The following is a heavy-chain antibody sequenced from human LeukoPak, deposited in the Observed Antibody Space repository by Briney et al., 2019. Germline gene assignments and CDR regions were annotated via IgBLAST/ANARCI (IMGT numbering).Heavy chain of an antibody. CDR1: GFTFNRCW. CDR3: TSWGDTTAEYFQR. V-gene: IGHV3-7*01. CDR2: INPDGRDT. J-gene: IGHJ1*01. Sequence: GGSLGLSCVVSGFTFNRCWMNWVRQAPGKGLEWVAHINPDGRDTYYVDSVKGRFIISRDNAQNSMYLQMNSLRVEDTAVYYCTSWGDTTAEYFQRWGQGTLVTVSS. D-gene: IGHD2-21*02.